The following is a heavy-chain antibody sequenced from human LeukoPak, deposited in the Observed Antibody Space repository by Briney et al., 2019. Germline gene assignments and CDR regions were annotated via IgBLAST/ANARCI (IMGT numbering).Heavy chain of an antibody. V-gene: IGHV5-51*01. CDR3: ARGPMGLN. J-gene: IGHJ4*02. CDR2: IYPGDSDI. CDR1: GYSFSSYW. D-gene: IGHD3-10*01. Sequence: GESLKISCQGSGYSFSSYWIAWVRQMPGKGLEWMGIIYPGDSDIKYSPSFQGQVIISADKSSSTAYLQWSSLKASDTAMYYCARGPMGLNWGQGTLVTVSS.